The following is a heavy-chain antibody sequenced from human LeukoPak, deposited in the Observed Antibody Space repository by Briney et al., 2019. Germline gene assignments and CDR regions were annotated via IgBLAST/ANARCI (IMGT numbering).Heavy chain of an antibody. CDR3: ARDWDF. V-gene: IGHV4-61*09. Sequence: PSETLSLNCTVSGDSISIGSYYWSWLRQPAGKGLEWIGHMNTTGSTKYNPSLKSRVTISVDTSNNQFSVKLSSVTAADTAVYYCARDWDFWGQGTLVTVSS. CDR1: GDSISIGSYY. CDR2: MNTTGST. J-gene: IGHJ4*02.